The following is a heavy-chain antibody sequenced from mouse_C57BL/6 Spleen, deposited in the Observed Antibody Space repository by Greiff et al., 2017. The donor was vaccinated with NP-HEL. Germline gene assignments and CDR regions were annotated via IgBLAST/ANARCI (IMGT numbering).Heavy chain of an antibody. J-gene: IGHJ4*01. CDR1: GFTFSSYT. D-gene: IGHD2-1*01. CDR3: ARGYGNYYAMDY. Sequence: EVHLVESGGGLVKPGGSLKLSCAASGFTFSSYTMSWVRQTPEKRLEWVATISGGGGNTYYPDSVKGRFTISRDNAKNTLYLQMSSLRSEDTALYYCARGYGNYYAMDYWGQGTSVTVSS. CDR2: ISGGGGNT. V-gene: IGHV5-9*01.